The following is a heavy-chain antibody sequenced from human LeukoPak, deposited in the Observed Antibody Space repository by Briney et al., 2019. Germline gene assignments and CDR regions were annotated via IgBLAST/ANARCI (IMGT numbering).Heavy chain of an antibody. D-gene: IGHD6-19*01. J-gene: IGHJ4*02. CDR2: ISYDGSNK. Sequence: RSLRLSCAASGFTFSSYAMDWVRQAPGKGVERGAVISYDGSNKYYADSVKGGFTISRDNSNTTLYLQMNSLRAEDTAVYYCARDRLSTGCAYFDYWGQGTLVTVSS. CDR3: ARDRLSTGCAYFDY. CDR1: GFTFSSYA. V-gene: IGHV3-30*04.